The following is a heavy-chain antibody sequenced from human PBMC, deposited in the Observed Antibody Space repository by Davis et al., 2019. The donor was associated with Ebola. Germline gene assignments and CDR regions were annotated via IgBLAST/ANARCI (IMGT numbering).Heavy chain of an antibody. CDR3: TTTPFIWSGYYYYYYMDV. J-gene: IGHJ6*03. Sequence: GESLKISCAASGFTFSNAWMSWVRQAPGKGLEWVGRIKSKTDGGTTDYAAPVKGRFTISRDDSKNTLYLQMNSLKTEDTAVYYCTTTPFIWSGYYYYYYMDVWGKGTTVTVSS. D-gene: IGHD3-3*01. CDR2: IKSKTDGGTT. CDR1: GFTFSNAW. V-gene: IGHV3-15*01.